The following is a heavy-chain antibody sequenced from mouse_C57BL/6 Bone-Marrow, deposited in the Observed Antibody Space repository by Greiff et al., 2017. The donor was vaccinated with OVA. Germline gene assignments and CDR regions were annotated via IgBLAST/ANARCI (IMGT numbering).Heavy chain of an antibody. CDR1: GYTFTSYG. V-gene: IGHV1-81*01. CDR3: ARDRAKWDWYFDV. J-gene: IGHJ1*03. D-gene: IGHD1-3*01. Sequence: QVQLQQSGAELVRPGASVKLSCTASGYTFTSYGITWVKQSSGQGLEWIGKIYPRSGNTYYNEKFKGKATLTADKSSSTAYMQLRSLTSEDSAVYFCARDRAKWDWYFDVWGTGTTVTVSS. CDR2: IYPRSGNT.